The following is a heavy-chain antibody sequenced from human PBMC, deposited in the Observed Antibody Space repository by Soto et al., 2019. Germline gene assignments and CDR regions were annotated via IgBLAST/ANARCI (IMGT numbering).Heavy chain of an antibody. CDR3: ARVFLGEQLRKYYGMDV. Sequence: PSETLSLTCAVSGGSIISSNCWMLFRHPPGEGLEWIGEIYHSGSTNYNPSLKSRVTISVDKSKNQFSLKLSSVTAADTAVYYCARVFLGEQLRKYYGMDVWGQGTTVTVSS. CDR1: GGSIISSNC. J-gene: IGHJ6*02. V-gene: IGHV4-4*02. D-gene: IGHD6-13*01. CDR2: IYHSGST.